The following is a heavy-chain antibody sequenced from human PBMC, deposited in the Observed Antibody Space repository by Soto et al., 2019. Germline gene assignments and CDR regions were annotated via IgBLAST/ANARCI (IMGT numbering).Heavy chain of an antibody. CDR3: ARGRAYRSGGSCPPDYMDV. D-gene: IGHD2-15*01. J-gene: IGHJ6*03. Sequence: GASVKVSCKASGYTFTSYGISWVRHAPGQGLEWMGWISAYNGNTNYAQKLQGRVTMTTDTSTSTAYMELRSLRSDDTAVYYCARGRAYRSGGSCPPDYMDVWGKGTTVTVSS. CDR2: ISAYNGNT. CDR1: GYTFTSYG. V-gene: IGHV1-18*01.